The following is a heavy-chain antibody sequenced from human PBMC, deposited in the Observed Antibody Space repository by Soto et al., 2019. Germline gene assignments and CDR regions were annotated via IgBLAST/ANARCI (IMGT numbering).Heavy chain of an antibody. V-gene: IGHV3-21*01. CDR2: ISSGSSYI. D-gene: IGHD3-22*01. CDR1: GFTFSSYS. CDR3: ARASRAVYDSSGYWYYFDY. J-gene: IGHJ4*02. Sequence: GGSLRLSCAASGFTFSSYSMNWVRQAPGKGLEWVSSISSGSSYIYYADSVKGRFTISRDNAKNSLYLQMNSLRAEDTAVYYCARASRAVYDSSGYWYYFDYWGQGTLVTVSS.